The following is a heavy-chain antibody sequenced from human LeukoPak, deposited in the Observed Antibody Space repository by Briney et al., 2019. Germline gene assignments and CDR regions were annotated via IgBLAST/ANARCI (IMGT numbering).Heavy chain of an antibody. CDR1: GGSISSYY. J-gene: IGHJ4*02. V-gene: IGHV4-4*09. CDR3: ARRGSGYWSYFFDY. Sequence: PSETLSLTCTVSGGSISSYYWSWIRQPPGKGLEWNGYIYTSGSTNYNPSLKSRVTISVDTSKNQFSLKLSSVTAADTAVYYCARRGSGYWSYFFDYWGQGTLVTVSS. CDR2: IYTSGST. D-gene: IGHD3-22*01.